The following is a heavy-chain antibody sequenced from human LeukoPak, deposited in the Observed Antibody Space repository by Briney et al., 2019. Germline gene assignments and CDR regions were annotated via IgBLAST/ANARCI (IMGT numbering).Heavy chain of an antibody. CDR3: VRENHGSFDY. CDR1: GFSFSTYY. J-gene: IGHJ4*02. V-gene: IGHV3-21*01. Sequence: KPGGSLRLSCAASGFSFSTYYVNWVRQAPGKGLERVSCISSSSTYIFYADSVRGRFAISRDNAKNSLYLQMNSLRADDTAVYYCVRENHGSFDYWGQGSLVTVSS. D-gene: IGHD1-14*01. CDR2: ISSSSTYI.